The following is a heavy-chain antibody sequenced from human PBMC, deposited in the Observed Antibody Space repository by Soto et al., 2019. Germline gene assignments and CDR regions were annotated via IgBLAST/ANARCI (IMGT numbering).Heavy chain of an antibody. CDR1: GYPLTELS. Sequence: ASLKVSCKVSGYPLTELSIHWVRQAPGKGLEWMGGFDPEDGETIYAQKFQGRVTMTEDTSTDTAYMELSSLRSEDTAVYYCATDVSSGWAINWFDPWGQGTLVTVSS. V-gene: IGHV1-24*01. CDR2: FDPEDGET. D-gene: IGHD6-19*01. J-gene: IGHJ5*02. CDR3: ATDVSSGWAINWFDP.